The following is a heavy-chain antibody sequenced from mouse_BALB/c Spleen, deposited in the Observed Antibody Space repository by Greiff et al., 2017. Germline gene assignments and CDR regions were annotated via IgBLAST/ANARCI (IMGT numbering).Heavy chain of an antibody. CDR2: IRLKSNNYAT. J-gene: IGHJ4*01. Sequence: EVQLQQSGGGLVQPGGSMKLSCVASGFTFSNYWMNWVRQSPEKGLEWVAEIRLKSNNYATHYAESVKGRFTISRDDSKSSVYLQMNNLRAEDTGIYYCTRRPTMDYWGQGTSVTVSS. CDR1: GFTFSNYW. V-gene: IGHV6-6*02. CDR3: TRRPTMDY.